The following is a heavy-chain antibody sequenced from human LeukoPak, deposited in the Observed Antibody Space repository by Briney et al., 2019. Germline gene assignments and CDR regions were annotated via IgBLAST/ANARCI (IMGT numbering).Heavy chain of an antibody. CDR2: ISSSSSYI. Sequence: PGGSLRLSCAASGFTFSSYSMNWVRQAPGKGLEWVSSISSSSSYIYYADSVKGRFTISRDNAKNSLYLQMNSLRAEDTAVYYCARDDVSGGDGVSWFDPWGQGTLVTVSS. CDR1: GFTFSSYS. V-gene: IGHV3-21*01. CDR3: ARDDVSGGDGVSWFDP. D-gene: IGHD3-10*01. J-gene: IGHJ5*02.